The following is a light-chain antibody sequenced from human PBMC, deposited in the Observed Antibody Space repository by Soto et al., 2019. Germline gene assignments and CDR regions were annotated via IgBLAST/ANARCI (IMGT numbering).Light chain of an antibody. CDR3: SSYTTISPLV. J-gene: IGLJ2*01. CDR2: EVS. CDR1: SSDVGGYNY. V-gene: IGLV2-14*01. Sequence: QSALTQPASVSGSPGLSITISCTGTSSDVGGYNYVSWYQHHPGKAPKLMIYEVSNRPSGVSNRFSGSKSGNTASLTISGLQAEDEADYYCSSYTTISPLVFGGGTKLTVL.